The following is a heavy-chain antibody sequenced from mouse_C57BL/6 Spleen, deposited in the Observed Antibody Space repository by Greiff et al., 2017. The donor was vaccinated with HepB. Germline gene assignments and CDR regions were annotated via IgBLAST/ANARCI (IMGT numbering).Heavy chain of an antibody. CDR3: ARGGGWSPFDY. J-gene: IGHJ2*01. V-gene: IGHV5-16*01. CDR1: GFTFSDYY. D-gene: IGHD2-3*01. Sequence: EVMLVESEGGLVQPGSSMKLSCTASGFTFSDYYMAWVRQVPEKGLEWVANINYDGSSTYYLDSLKSRFIISRDNAKNILYLQMSSLKSEDTATYYFARGGGWSPFDYWGQGTTLTVSS. CDR2: INYDGSST.